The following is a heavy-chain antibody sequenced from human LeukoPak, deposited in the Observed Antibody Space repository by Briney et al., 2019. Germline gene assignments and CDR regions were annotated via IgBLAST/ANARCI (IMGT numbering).Heavy chain of an antibody. CDR3: AKDPWAYCGGDCYSYFDY. CDR1: GFTFSSYA. D-gene: IGHD2-21*02. V-gene: IGHV3-23*01. Sequence: PGGSLRLYCAASGFTFSSYAISWVRQAPGKRLEWVSAISGSGGTTYYADSVKGRFTISRDNSKNTLYLRMNSLRAEDTAVYYCAKDPWAYCGGDCYSYFDYWGQGTLVTVSS. CDR2: ISGSGGTT. J-gene: IGHJ4*02.